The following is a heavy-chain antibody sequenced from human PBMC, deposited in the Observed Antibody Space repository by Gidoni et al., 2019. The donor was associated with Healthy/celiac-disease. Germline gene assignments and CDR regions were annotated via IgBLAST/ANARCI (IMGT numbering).Heavy chain of an antibody. CDR2: IYSGGST. CDR3: ARSSSSWYRTGMDV. Sequence: EVQLVESGGGLVQPGGSLRLSCAASGFTVSSNYMSWVRQAPGKGLEWVSVIYSGGSTYYADSVKGRFTISRDNSKNTLYLQMNSLRAEDTAVYYCARSSSSWYRTGMDVWGQGTTVTVSS. CDR1: GFTVSSNY. D-gene: IGHD6-13*01. J-gene: IGHJ6*02. V-gene: IGHV3-66*02.